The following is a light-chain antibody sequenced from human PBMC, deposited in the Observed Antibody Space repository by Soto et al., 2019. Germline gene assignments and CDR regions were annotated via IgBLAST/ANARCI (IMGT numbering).Light chain of an antibody. CDR1: QSVSSN. Sequence: EIVMTQSPATLSVSPGERATLSCRASQSVSSNLAWYQQKPGQAPRLLIYGASTRATGIPARFSGSGSGTEFTLTISSLQSEDFAVYYCQQYNNWGRTFGQGTKLEIK. CDR2: GAS. V-gene: IGKV3-15*01. J-gene: IGKJ2*01. CDR3: QQYNNWGRT.